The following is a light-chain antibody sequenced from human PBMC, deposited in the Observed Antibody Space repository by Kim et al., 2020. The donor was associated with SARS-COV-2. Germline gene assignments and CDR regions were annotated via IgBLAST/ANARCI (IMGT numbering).Light chain of an antibody. J-gene: IGKJ1*01. CDR3: QQYNSDPWT. CDR1: QTMNTW. Sequence: AYVGERVTITCRARQTMNTWWAWYQQKPGKAPKVLIYDASRLESSVPSRVRGSGSGTEFTLTISSLQTDDFSTYFCQQYNSDPWTFGQGTKVDIK. V-gene: IGKV1-5*01. CDR2: DAS.